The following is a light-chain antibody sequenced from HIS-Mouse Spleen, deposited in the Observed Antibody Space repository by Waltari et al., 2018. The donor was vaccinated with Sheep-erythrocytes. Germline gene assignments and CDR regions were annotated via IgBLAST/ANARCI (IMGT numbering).Light chain of an antibody. CDR3: CSYAGSYTFWV. J-gene: IGLJ3*02. Sequence: QSALTQPRSVSGSPGQSVTIPCNGTSSDVGGYNYVSWYQQHPGKAPKLMIYDVSKRPSGVPDRFSGSKSGNTASLTISGLQAEDEADYYCCSYAGSYTFWVFGGGTKLTVL. V-gene: IGLV2-11*01. CDR2: DVS. CDR1: SSDVGGYNY.